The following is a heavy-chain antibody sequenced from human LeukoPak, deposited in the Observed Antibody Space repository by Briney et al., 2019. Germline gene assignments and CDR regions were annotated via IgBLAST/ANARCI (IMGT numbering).Heavy chain of an antibody. CDR3: ARGLGITIFGVVTAFDP. J-gene: IGHJ5*02. Sequence: GASVKVSCKASGYTFTGYYMHWVRQAPGQGLEWMGWINPNSGGTNYAQKFQGRVTMTRDTSISTAYMELSRLRSDDTAVYYCARGLGITIFGVVTAFDPWGQGTLVTVSS. V-gene: IGHV1-2*02. D-gene: IGHD3-3*01. CDR2: INPNSGGT. CDR1: GYTFTGYY.